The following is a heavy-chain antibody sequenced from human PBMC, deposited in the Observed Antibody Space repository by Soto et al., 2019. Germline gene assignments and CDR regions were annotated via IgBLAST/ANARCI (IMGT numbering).Heavy chain of an antibody. CDR1: GGSFSHND. Sequence: SETLCLTWRVAGGSFSHNDWGWFRQSPGKGLEWVGYIYYAGTTTYNPSLKSRVTISVDTSKNQFSLKLSSVTAADTAVYYCARLGGYYQALDSWGQGTLVTVSS. D-gene: IGHD3-22*01. CDR3: ARLGGYYQALDS. V-gene: IGHV4-59*08. J-gene: IGHJ4*02. CDR2: IYYAGTT.